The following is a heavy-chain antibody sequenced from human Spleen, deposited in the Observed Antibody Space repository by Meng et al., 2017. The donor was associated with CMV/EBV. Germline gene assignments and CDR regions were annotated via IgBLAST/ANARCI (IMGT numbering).Heavy chain of an antibody. CDR3: ARFRVTSHRFDP. CDR1: GGSISRAPW. D-gene: IGHD3-3*01. Sequence: DVSGGSISRAPWWSWVGPPPGKSLEWIGEVYHRESTGYTPSLGSRVSISLDTSKNHFSLKLTSVTAADTAVYYCARFRVTSHRFDPWGQGALVTVSS. J-gene: IGHJ5*02. CDR2: VYHREST. V-gene: IGHV4-4*02.